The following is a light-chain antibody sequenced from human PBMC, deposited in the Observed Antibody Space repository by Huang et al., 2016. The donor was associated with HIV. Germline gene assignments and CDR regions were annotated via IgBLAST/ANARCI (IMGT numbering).Light chain of an antibody. CDR2: GAS. CDR1: QGVGIN. Sequence: EIVMTQSPVTLSVSPGERATLSCRASQGVGINLAWYQQKPGQAPRLLVYGASTRATGIPARFSGSGSGTEFSLTISSLQSEDFAIYYCQQYDDWPRGFTFGPGTKVDIK. V-gene: IGKV3-15*01. J-gene: IGKJ3*01. CDR3: QQYDDWPRGFT.